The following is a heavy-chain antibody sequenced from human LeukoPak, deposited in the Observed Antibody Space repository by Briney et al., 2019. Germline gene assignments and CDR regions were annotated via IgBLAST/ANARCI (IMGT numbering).Heavy chain of an antibody. CDR3: ARGGYPYY. CDR2: INHSGST. D-gene: IGHD5-18*01. CDR1: GGSFSGYY. V-gene: IGHV4-34*01. Sequence: SETLSLTCAVCGGSFSGYYWSWIRQPPGKGLEWIGEINHSGSTNYNPSLKSRVTISVDTSKNQFSLKLSSVTAADTAVYYCARGGYPYYWGQGTLVTVSS. J-gene: IGHJ4*02.